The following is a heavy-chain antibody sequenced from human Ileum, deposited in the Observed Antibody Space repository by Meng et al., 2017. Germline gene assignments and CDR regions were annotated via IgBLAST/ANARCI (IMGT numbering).Heavy chain of an antibody. Sequence: GSLKISCAVSDFTVSDKYMGWVRQAPGKGLEWVAIVYRAGGTDYPDSVKGRFTISRDNSRDTLYLHMSSLRGDDTAVYYCATSSLGWGGDAFDIWGQGTKVTVSS. CDR1: DFTVSDKY. CDR2: VYRAGGT. D-gene: IGHD7-27*01. J-gene: IGHJ3*02. CDR3: ATSSLGWGGDAFDI. V-gene: IGHV3-53*01.